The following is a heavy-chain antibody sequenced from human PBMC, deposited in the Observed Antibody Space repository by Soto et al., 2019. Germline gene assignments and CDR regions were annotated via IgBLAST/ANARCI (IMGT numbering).Heavy chain of an antibody. D-gene: IGHD3-22*01. V-gene: IGHV1-69*13. CDR1: GGTFSSYA. Sequence: SVKVSCKASGGTFSSYAISWVRQAPGQGLEWMGGIIPIFGTANYAQKFQGRVTITADESTSTAYMALSSLRSEDTAVYYCARSVPKDSSGYYYGLYYYYGMDVWGQGTTVTV. J-gene: IGHJ6*02. CDR3: ARSVPKDSSGYYYGLYYYYGMDV. CDR2: IIPIFGTA.